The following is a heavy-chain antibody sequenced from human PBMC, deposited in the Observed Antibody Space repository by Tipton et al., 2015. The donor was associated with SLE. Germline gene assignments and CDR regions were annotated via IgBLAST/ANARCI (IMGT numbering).Heavy chain of an antibody. J-gene: IGHJ3*02. CDR2: INHSGST. D-gene: IGHD6-6*01. V-gene: IGHV4-34*01. Sequence: TLSLTCAVYGGSFNDYYWSWIRQPPGKGLEWIGEINHSGSTNYNPSLKSRVTISVDTSKNQFSLKLSSVTAADTAVYYCARLEGIAARPGAFDIWGQGTMVTVSS. CDR1: GGSFNDYY. CDR3: ARLEGIAARPGAFDI.